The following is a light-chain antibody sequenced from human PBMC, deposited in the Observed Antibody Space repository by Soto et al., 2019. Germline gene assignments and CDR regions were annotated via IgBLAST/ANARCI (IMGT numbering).Light chain of an antibody. CDR2: KAS. Sequence: DIQMTQSPSTLSASVGDRVTITCRASQSISSWLAWYQQKPGKAPKVLIYKASRLESGVPSRFSGSGSGTEFTLTISSLQPDDFATYYCQQYNSYSTFGQGPKVEIK. J-gene: IGKJ1*01. CDR3: QQYNSYST. CDR1: QSISSW. V-gene: IGKV1-5*03.